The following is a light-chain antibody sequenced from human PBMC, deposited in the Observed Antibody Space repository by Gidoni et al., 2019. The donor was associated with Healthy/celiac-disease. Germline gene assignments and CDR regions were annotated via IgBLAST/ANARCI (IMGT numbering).Light chain of an antibody. V-gene: IGKV3-11*01. CDR2: DAS. J-gene: IGKJ5*01. Sequence: IVLTQSPATLSLSPGERATLSCRASQRVSSYLAWYQQKPGKAPRLLIYDASNRATGIPARFSGRGSGTDFTLTISSLEPEDFAVYYCQQRSNWPPITFGQGTRLEIK. CDR1: QRVSSY. CDR3: QQRSNWPPIT.